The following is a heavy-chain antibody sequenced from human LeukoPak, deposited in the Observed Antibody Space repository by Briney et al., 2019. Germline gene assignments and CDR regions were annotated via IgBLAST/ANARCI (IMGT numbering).Heavy chain of an antibody. J-gene: IGHJ4*02. CDR3: TTYTVTTIGDY. D-gene: IGHD4-17*01. CDR2: IKSKTDGGTT. CDR1: GFTFNNYA. Sequence: GGSLRLSCEASGFTFNNYAMSWVRQAPGKGLEWVGRIKSKTDGGTTDYAAPVKGRFTISRDDSKNTLYLQMNSLKTEDTAVYYCTTYTVTTIGDYWGQGTLVTVSS. V-gene: IGHV3-15*01.